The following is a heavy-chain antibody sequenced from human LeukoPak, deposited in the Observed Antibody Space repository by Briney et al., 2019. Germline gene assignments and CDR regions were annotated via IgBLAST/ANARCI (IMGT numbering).Heavy chain of an antibody. Sequence: SETLSLTCAVYGGSFSGYYWSWIRQPPGKGLEWIGEINHSGSTNYNPSLKSRVTISVDTSKNQFSLKLSSVTAADTAVYYCARGAPPYDYIWGSYRYTSFGHFDYWGQGTLVTASS. CDR2: INHSGST. CDR3: ARGAPPYDYIWGSYRYTSFGHFDY. D-gene: IGHD3-16*02. V-gene: IGHV4-34*01. CDR1: GGSFSGYY. J-gene: IGHJ4*02.